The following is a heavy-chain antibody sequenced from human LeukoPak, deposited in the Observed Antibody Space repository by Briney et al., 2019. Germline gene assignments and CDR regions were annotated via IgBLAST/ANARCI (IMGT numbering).Heavy chain of an antibody. CDR3: ARSTPNSAFDY. V-gene: IGHV4-39*07. Sequence: PSETLSLTCTVSGGSISSSSHYWGWIRQTPGKGLEWIGNIYYSGSTNYNPSLKSRVTISVDKSKNQFSLKLSSVTAADTAVYYCARSTPNSAFDYWGQGTLVTVSS. D-gene: IGHD4-23*01. CDR2: IYYSGST. CDR1: GGSISSSSHY. J-gene: IGHJ4*02.